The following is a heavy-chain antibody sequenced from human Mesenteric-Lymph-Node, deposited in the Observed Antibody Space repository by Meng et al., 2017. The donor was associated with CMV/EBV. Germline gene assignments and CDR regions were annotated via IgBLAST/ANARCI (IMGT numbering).Heavy chain of an antibody. D-gene: IGHD6-19*01. CDR1: GGSISSDNW. V-gene: IGHV4-4*02. Sequence: GSLRLSCAVSGGSISSDNWWSWVRQAPGKGLEWIGEIYHSGYTNYNPSLKSRVTMSVDRSKNQFSLKLTSVTAADTAVYYCARGLGSGWYRGVFFDYWGQGTLVTVSS. CDR2: IYHSGYT. J-gene: IGHJ4*02. CDR3: ARGLGSGWYRGVFFDY.